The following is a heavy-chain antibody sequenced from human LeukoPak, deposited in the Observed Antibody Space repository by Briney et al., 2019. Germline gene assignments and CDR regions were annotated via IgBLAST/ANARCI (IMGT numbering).Heavy chain of an antibody. V-gene: IGHV4-59*01. CDR1: GGSISSYY. D-gene: IGHD4/OR15-4a*01. Sequence: SETLSLTCTVSGGSISSYYWSWIRQPPGKGLEWIGYIYYSGSTNYNPSLKSRVTISVDTSMNQFSLKLSSVTAADTAVYYCARRAGAYSHPYDYWGQGTLVTVSS. CDR2: IYYSGST. CDR3: ARRAGAYSHPYDY. J-gene: IGHJ4*02.